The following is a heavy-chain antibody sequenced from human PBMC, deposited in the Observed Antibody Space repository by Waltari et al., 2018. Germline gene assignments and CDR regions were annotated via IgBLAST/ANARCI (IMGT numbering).Heavy chain of an antibody. V-gene: IGHV3-23*04. D-gene: IGHD5-12*01. CDR3: AKGFWGGYDM. J-gene: IGHJ4*02. Sequence: EVQLAESGGGLVQPGGYLRLSCAASGFTFPTYAMAWLRQAPGKGLEWVSSISGSGGRTYYSDSSMGRFTISRDNPNNTLYLQMSTLRVDDTAVYYCAKGFWGGYDMWGQGTLVTVSS. CDR1: GFTFPTYA. CDR2: ISGSGGRT.